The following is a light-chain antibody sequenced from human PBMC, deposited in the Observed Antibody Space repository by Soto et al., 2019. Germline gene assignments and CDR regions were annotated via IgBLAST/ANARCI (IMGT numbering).Light chain of an antibody. V-gene: IGKV4-1*01. CDR2: WAT. Sequence: DIVMTRSPDSLAVSLGERATINCKSSQSVLYSSNNKNYLAWYQQRPGQPPKLLIYWATTRESGVPDRFSGSGSGTDFTLTITSLQAEDVAVYYCQQYESTPPTLGQGTKLEIK. CDR3: QQYESTPPT. J-gene: IGKJ2*01. CDR1: QSVLYSSNNKNY.